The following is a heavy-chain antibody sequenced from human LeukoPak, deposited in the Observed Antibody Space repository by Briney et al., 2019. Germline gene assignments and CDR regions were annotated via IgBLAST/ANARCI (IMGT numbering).Heavy chain of an antibody. CDR2: ISWNSGSI. V-gene: IGHV3-9*01. J-gene: IGHJ4*02. D-gene: IGHD2-15*01. CDR3: ARDYSPLLLCDY. Sequence: GGSLRLSCAASGFTFDDYAMHWVRQAPGKGLEWVSGISWNSGSIGYADSVKGRFTISRDNAKNSLYLQMTSLRAEDTAVYYCARDYSPLLLCDYWGQGTLVTVSS. CDR1: GFTFDDYA.